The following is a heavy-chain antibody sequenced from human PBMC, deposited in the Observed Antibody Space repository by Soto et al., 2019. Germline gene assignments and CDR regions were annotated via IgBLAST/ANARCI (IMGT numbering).Heavy chain of an antibody. CDR3: AKVDDFDWLSNFFDY. D-gene: IGHD3-9*01. CDR2: ISGSGGST. CDR1: GFTFSSYA. Sequence: GGSLRLSCAASGFTFSSYAMSWVRQAPGKGLEWVSAISGSGGSTYYADSVKGRFTISRDNSKDTLYLQMNSLRAEDTAVYYCAKVDDFDWLSNFFDYWGQGTLVTVSS. J-gene: IGHJ4*02. V-gene: IGHV3-23*01.